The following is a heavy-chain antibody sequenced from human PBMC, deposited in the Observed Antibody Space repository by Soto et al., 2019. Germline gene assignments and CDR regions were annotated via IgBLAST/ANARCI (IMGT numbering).Heavy chain of an antibody. CDR3: ARDWKWLRFGVDY. CDR1: GGTFSSYA. CDR2: IIPIFGTA. D-gene: IGHD5-12*01. J-gene: IGHJ4*02. V-gene: IGHV1-69*05. Sequence: GASVKVSCKASGGTFSSYAISWVRQAPGQGLEWMGGIIPIFGTANYAQKLQGRVTMTTDTSTSTAYMELRSLRSDDTAVYYCARDWKWLRFGVDYWGQGTLVTVSS.